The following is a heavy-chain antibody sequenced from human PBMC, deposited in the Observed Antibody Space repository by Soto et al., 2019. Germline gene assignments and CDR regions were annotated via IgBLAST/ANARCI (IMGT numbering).Heavy chain of an antibody. CDR3: ARVSNGDPPNYDY. V-gene: IGHV4-30-2*01. J-gene: IGHJ4*02. Sequence: SETLSLTCAVSGGSISSGGYSWSWIRQPPGKGLEWIGYIYHSGSTYYNPSLKSRVTISVDRSKNQFSLKLSSVTAADTAVYYCARVSNGDPPNYDYWGQGTLVTVSS. CDR1: GGSISSGGYS. D-gene: IGHD4-17*01. CDR2: IYHSGST.